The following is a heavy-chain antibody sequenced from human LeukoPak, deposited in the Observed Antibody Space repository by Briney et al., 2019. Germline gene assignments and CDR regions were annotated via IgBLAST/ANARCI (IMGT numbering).Heavy chain of an antibody. CDR3: ARSFLSNWYYFDN. V-gene: IGHV4-4*07. CDR2: IYTSGST. Sequence: SETLSLTCTVSGDSISSYYWSWIRQPAGKGLEWIGRIYTSGSTNYNPSLKSRVTMSADTSKNQFSLKLNSVTAADTAVYYCARSFLSNWYYFDNWGQGTLVTVSS. CDR1: GDSISSYY. D-gene: IGHD6-13*01. J-gene: IGHJ4*02.